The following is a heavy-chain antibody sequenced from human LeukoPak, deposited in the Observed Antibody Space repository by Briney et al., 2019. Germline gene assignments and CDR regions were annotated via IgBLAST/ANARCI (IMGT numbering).Heavy chain of an antibody. Sequence: ASVKVSRKASGYTFTSYYMHWVRQAPGQGLEWMGIINPSGGSTSYAQKFQGRVTMTRDTSTSTVYMELSSLRSEDTAVYYCARTAAAGRMDVWGQGTTVTVSS. D-gene: IGHD6-13*01. CDR2: INPSGGST. V-gene: IGHV1-46*01. J-gene: IGHJ6*02. CDR1: GYTFTSYY. CDR3: ARTAAAGRMDV.